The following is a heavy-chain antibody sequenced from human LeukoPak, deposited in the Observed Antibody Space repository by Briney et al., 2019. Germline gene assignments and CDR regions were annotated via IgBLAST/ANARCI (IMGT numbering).Heavy chain of an antibody. CDR3: ARPYDSSGYYYSDAFDI. J-gene: IGHJ3*02. V-gene: IGHV1-8*01. Sequence: ASVKVSCKASGYTFTSYDINRVRQATGQRLEWMGWMNPNSGNTGYAQKFQGRVTMTRNTSISTAYMELSSLRSEDTAVYYCARPYDSSGYYYSDAFDIWGQGTMVTVSS. D-gene: IGHD3-22*01. CDR2: MNPNSGNT. CDR1: GYTFTSYD.